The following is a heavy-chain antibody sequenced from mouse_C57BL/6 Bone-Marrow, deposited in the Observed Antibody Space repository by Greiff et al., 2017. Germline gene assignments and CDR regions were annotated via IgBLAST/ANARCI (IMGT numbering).Heavy chain of an antibody. V-gene: IGHV1-85*01. CDR2: IYPRDGST. CDR3: ARDFYYDYDDYAMDY. D-gene: IGHD2-4*01. CDR1: GYTFTSYD. Sequence: VQLQQSGPELVKPGASVKLSCKASGYTFTSYDINWVKQRPGQGLEWIGWIYPRDGSTKYNEKFKGKATLTVDTSSSTAYMELHRLTSEDSAVYFCARDFYYDYDDYAMDYWGQGTSVTVSS. J-gene: IGHJ4*01.